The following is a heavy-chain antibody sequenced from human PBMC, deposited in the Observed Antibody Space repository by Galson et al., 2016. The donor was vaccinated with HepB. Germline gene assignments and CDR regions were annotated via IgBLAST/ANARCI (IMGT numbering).Heavy chain of an antibody. CDR2: ISYAGSNK. J-gene: IGHJ6*02. Sequence: SLRLSCAASGFTFSDYYMSWIRQAPGKGLEWVAVISYAGSNKYYADSVKGRFTISRDNSKNTLFLQMNSLRAEDTAVYYCAKEPAPVGSYGVYYYYGMDVWGQGTTVTVSS. CDR1: GFTFSDYY. V-gene: IGHV3-30*18. CDR3: AKEPAPVGSYGVYYYYGMDV. D-gene: IGHD1-26*01.